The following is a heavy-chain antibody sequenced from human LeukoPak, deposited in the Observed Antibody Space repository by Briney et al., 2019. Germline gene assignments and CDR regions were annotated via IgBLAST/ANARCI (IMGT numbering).Heavy chain of an antibody. CDR2: IYYSGST. J-gene: IGHJ4*02. D-gene: IGHD7-27*01. CDR3: ARANWEFYYFDY. CDR1: GGSISSGGYY. V-gene: IGHV4-31*03. Sequence: SQTLSLTCTVSGGSISSGGYYWSWIRQHPGRGLEWIGYIYYSGSTYYNPSLKSRVTISVDTSKNQFSLKLSSVTAADTAVYYCARANWEFYYFDYWGQGTLVTVSS.